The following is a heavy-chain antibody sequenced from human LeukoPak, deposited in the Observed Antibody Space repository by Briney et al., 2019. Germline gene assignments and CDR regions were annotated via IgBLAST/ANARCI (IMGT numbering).Heavy chain of an antibody. CDR3: ARGTLRGLHYGDYVY. CDR2: ISSSGSTI. J-gene: IGHJ4*02. Sequence: TGGSLRLSCAASGFTFSSYEMNWIRQAPGKGLEWVSYISSSGSTIYYADSVKGRFTISRDNAKNSLYLQMNSLRAEDTAVYYCARGTLRGLHYGDYVYWGQGTLVTVSS. V-gene: IGHV3-48*03. D-gene: IGHD4-17*01. CDR1: GFTFSSYE.